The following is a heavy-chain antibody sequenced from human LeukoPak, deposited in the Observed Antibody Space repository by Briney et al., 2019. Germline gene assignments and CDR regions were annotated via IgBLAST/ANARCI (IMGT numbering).Heavy chain of an antibody. CDR3: ARVRANLDYGMDV. D-gene: IGHD3-10*01. V-gene: IGHV3-48*04. Sequence: PGGSLRLSCAASGSTFSSHTMNWVRQAPGKGLEWISYISNTGSVIYYADSVKGRFTISRDNAKNSLYLQMNSLRAEDTAVYYCARVRANLDYGMDVWGQGTTVTVSS. J-gene: IGHJ6*02. CDR2: ISNTGSVI. CDR1: GSTFSSHT.